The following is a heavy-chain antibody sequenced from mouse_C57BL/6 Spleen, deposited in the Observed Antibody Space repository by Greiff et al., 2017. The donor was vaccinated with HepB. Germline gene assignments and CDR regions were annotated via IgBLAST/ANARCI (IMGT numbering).Heavy chain of an antibody. CDR3: ATITTVRDY. D-gene: IGHD1-1*01. CDR1: GYTFTSYW. Sequence: QVQLQQPGAELVRPGSSVKLSCKASGYTFTSYWMHWVKQRPIQGLEWIVNIDPSDSETHYNQKFKDKATLTVDKSSSTAYMQLSSLTSEDSAVYYCATITTVRDYWGQGTTLTVSS. CDR2: IDPSDSET. J-gene: IGHJ2*01. V-gene: IGHV1-52*01.